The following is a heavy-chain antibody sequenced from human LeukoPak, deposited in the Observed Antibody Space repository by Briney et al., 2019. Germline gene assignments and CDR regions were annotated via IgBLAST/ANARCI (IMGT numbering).Heavy chain of an antibody. Sequence: ASVKVSCKASGYTFTSYGISWVRQAPGQGLEWMGWISAYNGNTNYAQKLQGRVTMTTDTSTSTAYMELRSLRSDDTAVYYCARESFGVVTRGDFDYWGQGTLVTVSS. CDR1: GYTFTSYG. V-gene: IGHV1-18*01. J-gene: IGHJ4*02. CDR2: ISAYNGNT. CDR3: ARESFGVVTRGDFDY. D-gene: IGHD3-3*01.